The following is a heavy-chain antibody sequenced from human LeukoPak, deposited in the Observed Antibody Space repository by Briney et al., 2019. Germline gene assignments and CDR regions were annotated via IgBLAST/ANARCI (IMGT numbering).Heavy chain of an antibody. CDR3: ARVSEVGAREDY. CDR1: GGSISSYY. J-gene: IGHJ4*02. V-gene: IGHV4-59*01. CDR2: IYYSGST. Sequence: SETLSLTCTVSGGSISSYYWSWIRQPPGKGLEWIGYIYYSGSTNYNPFLKSRVTISVDTSKNQFSLKLSSVTAADTAVYYCARVSEVGAREDYWGQGTLVTVSS. D-gene: IGHD1-26*01.